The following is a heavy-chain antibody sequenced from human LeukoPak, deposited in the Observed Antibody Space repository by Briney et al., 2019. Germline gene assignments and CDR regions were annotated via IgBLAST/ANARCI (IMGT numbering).Heavy chain of an antibody. D-gene: IGHD3-10*01. CDR2: IYYTGST. CDR1: GGSISGYY. V-gene: IGHV4-59*01. Sequence: SETLSLTCTASGGSISGYYWNWIRQPPGKGLEWIGYIYYTGSTNYNPSLRSRVTISVDTSKNQFSLKLSSVTAADTAVYYCARDPARGGDFDYWGQGILVTVSS. J-gene: IGHJ4*02. CDR3: ARDPARGGDFDY.